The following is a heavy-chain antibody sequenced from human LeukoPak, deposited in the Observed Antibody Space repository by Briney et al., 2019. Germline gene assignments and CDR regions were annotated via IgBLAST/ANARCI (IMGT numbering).Heavy chain of an antibody. CDR2: ISWNSGSI. CDR1: GFTLVDYA. CDR3: AKGLYSGYEFWFDP. Sequence: PGRSPRLSCAASGFTLVDYAMHLGREAPGEGLEGVSGISWNSGSIGYADSVKGRFTISRDNAKNSLYLQMNSLRAEDTALYYCAKGLYSGYEFWFDPWGQGTLVTVSS. J-gene: IGHJ5*02. V-gene: IGHV3-9*01. D-gene: IGHD5-12*01.